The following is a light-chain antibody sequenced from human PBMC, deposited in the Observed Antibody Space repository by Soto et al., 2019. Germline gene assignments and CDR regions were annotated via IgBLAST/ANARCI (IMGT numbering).Light chain of an antibody. Sequence: QSVLTQPASVSGSPGQSITISCTGTSSDVGSYNLVSWYQQHPGKAPKLMIYEGSKRPSGVSNRFSGSKSGNTASLTISGLQAEDEADYXCCSYAGFSSFVFGTGTRAPS. J-gene: IGLJ1*01. V-gene: IGLV2-23*03. CDR3: CSYAGFSSFV. CDR2: EGS. CDR1: SSDVGSYNL.